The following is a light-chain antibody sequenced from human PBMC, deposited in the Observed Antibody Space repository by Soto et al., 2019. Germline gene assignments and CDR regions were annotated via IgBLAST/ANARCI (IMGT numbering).Light chain of an antibody. CDR2: SNN. Sequence: QSVLTQPPSASGTPGQRVTISCSGSSSNIGSNTVSWYQQLPGTAPKVLIYSNNLRPSGVPDRFSGSKSGTSASLAISGLRSEDEADYFCSVWDFSLNGFYVFGTGTKLTVL. J-gene: IGLJ1*01. CDR3: SVWDFSLNGFYV. CDR1: SSNIGSNT. V-gene: IGLV1-44*01.